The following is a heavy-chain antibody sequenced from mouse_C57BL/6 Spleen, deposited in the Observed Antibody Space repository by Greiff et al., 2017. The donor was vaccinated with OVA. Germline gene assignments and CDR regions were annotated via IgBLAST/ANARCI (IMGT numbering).Heavy chain of an antibody. D-gene: IGHD2-2*01. CDR3: ARYSYGYLAY. Sequence: EVQGVESGGGLVQPGGSLSLSCAASGFTFTDYYMSWVRQPPGKALEWLGFIRNKANGYTTEYSASVKGRFTISRDNSQSSLYLQMNALRAEDSATYYCARYSYGYLAYWGQGTLVTVSA. J-gene: IGHJ3*01. V-gene: IGHV7-3*01. CDR2: IRNKANGYTT. CDR1: GFTFTDYY.